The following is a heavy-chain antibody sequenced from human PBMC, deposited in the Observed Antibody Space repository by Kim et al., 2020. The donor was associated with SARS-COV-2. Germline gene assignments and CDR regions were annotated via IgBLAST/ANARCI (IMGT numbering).Heavy chain of an antibody. CDR3: VKGDRGLEASDY. J-gene: IGHJ4*02. D-gene: IGHD2-15*01. Sequence: GGSLRLSCSASAFTFRNYAMHWVRQAPGKGLEYVSGISTNGGTTYYADSVKGRFTISRDNSKNTLYLQMSSLRADDTAVYYCVKGDRGLEASDYWGQGTLVTVSS. CDR2: ISTNGGTT. V-gene: IGHV3-64D*06. CDR1: AFTFRNYA.